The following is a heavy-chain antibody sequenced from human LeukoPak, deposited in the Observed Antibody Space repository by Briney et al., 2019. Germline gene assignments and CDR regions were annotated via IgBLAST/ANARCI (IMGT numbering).Heavy chain of an antibody. CDR2: IKGDESYT. Sequence: GGSLRLTCAASGFTYSRYWMHWVRQVPGKGLVWVARIKGDESYTFYADSVKGRFTISRDNAKNTLYLQTNSLRAEDTAVYYCASQADSAYGDYNWGQGTLVTVSS. J-gene: IGHJ4*02. V-gene: IGHV3-74*01. CDR1: GFTYSRYW. D-gene: IGHD4-17*01. CDR3: ASQADSAYGDYN.